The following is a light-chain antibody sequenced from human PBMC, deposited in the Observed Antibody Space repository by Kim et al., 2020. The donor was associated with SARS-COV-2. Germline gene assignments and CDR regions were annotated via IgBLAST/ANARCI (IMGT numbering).Light chain of an antibody. Sequence: LSPGERDTLSCRTSQSVGIYLAWFQQKPGQAPRLLIYDASSRATGIPARFSGSGSGTDFTLTISSLEPEDFAVYYCQQRGNWPLTFGGGTKVDIK. CDR3: QQRGNWPLT. V-gene: IGKV3-11*01. CDR2: DAS. CDR1: QSVGIY. J-gene: IGKJ4*01.